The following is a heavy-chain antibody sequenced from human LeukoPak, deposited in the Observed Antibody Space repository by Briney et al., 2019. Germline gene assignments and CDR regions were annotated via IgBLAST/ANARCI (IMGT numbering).Heavy chain of an antibody. CDR1: GFTFSSYA. CDR2: ISGSGGST. D-gene: IGHD3-22*01. V-gene: IGHV3-23*01. Sequence: PGGSLRLSCAASGFTFSSYAMSWVRQAPGKGLEWVSAISGSGGSTYYADSVKGRFTISRDNSKNTLYLQMNSLRAGDTAVYYCAKDRDSSGYYPRYYYGMDVWGQGTTVTVSS. CDR3: AKDRDSSGYYPRYYYGMDV. J-gene: IGHJ6*02.